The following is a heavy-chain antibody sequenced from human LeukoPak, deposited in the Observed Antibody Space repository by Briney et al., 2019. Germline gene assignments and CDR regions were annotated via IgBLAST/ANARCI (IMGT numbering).Heavy chain of an antibody. J-gene: IGHJ4*02. D-gene: IGHD3-22*01. Sequence: EASVKVSCKASGYTFTSYGISWVRQAPGQGLEWMGWISAYNGNTNYAQKLQGRVTMTTDTSTSTAYMELRSLRSDDTAVYYCARGAHYYDSSGYNDYWGQGTLVTVSS. V-gene: IGHV1-18*01. CDR3: ARGAHYYDSSGYNDY. CDR1: GYTFTSYG. CDR2: ISAYNGNT.